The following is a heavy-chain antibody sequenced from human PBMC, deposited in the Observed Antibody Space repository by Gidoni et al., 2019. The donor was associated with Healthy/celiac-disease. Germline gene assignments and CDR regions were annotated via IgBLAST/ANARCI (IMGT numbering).Heavy chain of an antibody. Sequence: GSGGSTYYADSVKGRFTISRDNSKNTLYLQMNSLRAEGTAVYYCAKEDFYLTLSGPYYYGMDVWGQGTTVTVSS. V-gene: IGHV3-23*01. CDR2: GSGGST. J-gene: IGHJ6*02. CDR3: AKEDFYLTLSGPYYYGMDV. D-gene: IGHD3-3*01.